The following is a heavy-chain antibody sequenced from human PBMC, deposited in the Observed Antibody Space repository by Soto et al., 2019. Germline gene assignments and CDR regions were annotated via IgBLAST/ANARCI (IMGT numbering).Heavy chain of an antibody. Sequence: SETLSLTCAVYGGSLSGYYWSWIRQFPGKGLEWIGEIYHSGSTRYNPSLKSRVTISVDTSKNQFSLQLRSVTAADTAVYYCARRSYYYYMDVWGKGTTVTFSS. CDR2: IYHSGST. CDR3: ARRSYYYYMDV. V-gene: IGHV4-34*01. J-gene: IGHJ6*03. CDR1: GGSLSGYY.